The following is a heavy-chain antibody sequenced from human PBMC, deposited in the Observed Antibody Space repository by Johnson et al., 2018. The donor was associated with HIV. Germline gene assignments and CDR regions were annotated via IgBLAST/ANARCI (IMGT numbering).Heavy chain of an antibody. CDR3: AKGSLVGPNDAFDI. J-gene: IGHJ3*02. D-gene: IGHD3-16*02. Sequence: VQLVESGGGLVQPGGSLRLSCAASGFTFSSYAMSWVRQAPGKGLEWVANIKQDGSETYSVDSVKGRFTISRDNAKNSLYLQMNSLRTEYTALYYCAKGSLVGPNDAFDIWGQGTMVTVSS. CDR2: IKQDGSET. V-gene: IGHV3-7*03. CDR1: GFTFSSYA.